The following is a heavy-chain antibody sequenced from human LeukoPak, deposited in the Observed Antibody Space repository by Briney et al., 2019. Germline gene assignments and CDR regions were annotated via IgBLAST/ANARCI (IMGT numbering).Heavy chain of an antibody. Sequence: GGPLTLPWAPSGFPSRNYYMSWTPQAPGKGLEWVSYISSSNSYTNYADSVKGRFTISRDNAKNSLYLQMNSLRAEDTAVYYCARDRNPGMDVWGQGTTVTVSS. CDR1: GFPSRNYY. CDR3: ARDRNPGMDV. CDR2: ISSSNSYT. V-gene: IGHV3-11*05. J-gene: IGHJ6*02.